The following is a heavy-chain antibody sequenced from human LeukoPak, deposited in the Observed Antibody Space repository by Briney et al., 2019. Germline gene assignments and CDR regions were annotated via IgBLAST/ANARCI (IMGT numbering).Heavy chain of an antibody. Sequence: PGGSLRLSCAASGFTFSSYSMSWVRQAPGKGLEWVSGVTGSGDTTFYADAVKGRFTISRDNSKNTLYLQMSSLRAEDTAVYYCAKDPSPYSSGWFQHFYWGQGTLVTVSS. CDR3: AKDPSPYSSGWFQHFY. D-gene: IGHD6-19*01. CDR2: VTGSGDTT. CDR1: GFTFSSYS. V-gene: IGHV3-23*01. J-gene: IGHJ4*02.